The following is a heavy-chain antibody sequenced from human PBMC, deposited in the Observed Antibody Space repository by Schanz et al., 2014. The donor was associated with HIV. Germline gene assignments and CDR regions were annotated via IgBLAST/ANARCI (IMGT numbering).Heavy chain of an antibody. D-gene: IGHD4-4*01. CDR1: GFTFSLYG. CDR2: IWFDGSNK. J-gene: IGHJ4*02. V-gene: IGHV3-33*01. CDR3: ARGGLQWHPEWFDY. Sequence: QVQLVESGGGVVQPGRSLRLSCAASGFTFSLYGMHWVRQAPGKGLEWVAVIWFDGSNKYYSDSVKGRFTISRDNSKNALFLQMNSLRAEDTAVYYCARGGLQWHPEWFDYWGQGTLATVFS.